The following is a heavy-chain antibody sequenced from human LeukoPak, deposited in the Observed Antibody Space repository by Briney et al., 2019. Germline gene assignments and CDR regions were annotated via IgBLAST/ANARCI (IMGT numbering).Heavy chain of an antibody. V-gene: IGHV1-46*01. CDR2: INPSGGST. D-gene: IGHD3-16*01. CDR1: GYIFTSYY. Sequence: ASVKVSCKASGYIFTSYYMHWVRQAPGQGLEWMGIINPSGGSTSYAQKFQGRVTMTRDTSTSTVYMELSGLRSEDTAVYYCARETDRFNYYYYGMDVWGQGTTVTVSS. J-gene: IGHJ6*02. CDR3: ARETDRFNYYYYGMDV.